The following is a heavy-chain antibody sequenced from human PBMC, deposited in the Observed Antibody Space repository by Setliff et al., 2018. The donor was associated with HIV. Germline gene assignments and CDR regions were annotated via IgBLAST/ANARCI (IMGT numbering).Heavy chain of an antibody. CDR1: GGTFSNYA. Sequence: SVKVSCKASGGTFSNYAFSWVRQAPGQGLEWMGGIIPIFGTANYAQKFQGRVTITTDESTSTAYMELSSLRSEDTAVYYCARGITMVRGPEENWFDPWGQGTLVTAPQ. J-gene: IGHJ5*02. CDR3: ARGITMVRGPEENWFDP. D-gene: IGHD3-10*01. V-gene: IGHV1-69*05. CDR2: IIPIFGTA.